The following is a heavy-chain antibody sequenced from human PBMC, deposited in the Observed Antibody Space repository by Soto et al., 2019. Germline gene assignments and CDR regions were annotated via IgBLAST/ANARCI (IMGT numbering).Heavy chain of an antibody. V-gene: IGHV3-30*18. D-gene: IGHD4-17*01. CDR1: GFTFSTYG. Sequence: QVQLVESGGGEVQPGRSLTISCAASGFTFSTYGMHWVRQTPGKGREWVAVISYDGTNKFYSDSVKGRFTISRDNFKNPLTLQMNSLRADDTAVYSCAKDLQSYGDYDYYCYGMDVWGLGTRVTVSS. CDR2: ISYDGTNK. CDR3: AKDLQSYGDYDYYCYGMDV. J-gene: IGHJ6*02.